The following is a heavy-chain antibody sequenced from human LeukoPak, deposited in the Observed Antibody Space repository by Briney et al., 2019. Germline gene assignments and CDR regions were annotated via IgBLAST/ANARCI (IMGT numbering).Heavy chain of an antibody. V-gene: IGHV1-69*13. CDR3: ARVFGFARYYFDY. J-gene: IGHJ4*02. D-gene: IGHD3-10*01. CDR1: GATFTSYA. Sequence: ASVKVSCKASGATFTSYAITWGRQAPGQGLGWMGGIIPIFGTANYAQKFQGRVTITADESTSTAYMELSSLRSEDTAVYYCARVFGFARYYFDYWGQGTLVTVSS. CDR2: IIPIFGTA.